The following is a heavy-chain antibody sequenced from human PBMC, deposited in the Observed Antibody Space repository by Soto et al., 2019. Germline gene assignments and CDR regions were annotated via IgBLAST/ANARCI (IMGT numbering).Heavy chain of an antibody. CDR2: IIPIFGTA. J-gene: IGHJ6*02. CDR3: ARRAYCSSTSCPYYYYGMDV. D-gene: IGHD2-2*01. Sequence: QVQLVQSGAEVKKPGSSVKDSCKASGGTFSSYAISWVRQAPGQGLEWMGGIIPIFGTANYAQKFQGRVTITADESTSTAYMELSSLRSEDTAVYYCARRAYCSSTSCPYYYYGMDVWGQGTTVTVSS. CDR1: GGTFSSYA. V-gene: IGHV1-69*01.